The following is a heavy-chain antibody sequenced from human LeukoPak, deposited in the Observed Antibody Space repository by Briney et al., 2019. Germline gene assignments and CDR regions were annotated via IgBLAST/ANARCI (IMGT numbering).Heavy chain of an antibody. D-gene: IGHD3-10*01. V-gene: IGHV3-7*01. J-gene: IGHJ4*02. CDR1: GFTFDDYA. CDR3: AKVAKYYYGSETYYFFEH. CDR2: IKQDGTEK. Sequence: GGSLRLSCAASGFTFDDYAMHWVRQAPGKGLEWVANIKQDGTEKYYVDSVKGRFIISRDNAKNSLYLQMNSLRVEDTAVYYCAKVAKYYYGSETYYFFEHWGQGTPVTASS.